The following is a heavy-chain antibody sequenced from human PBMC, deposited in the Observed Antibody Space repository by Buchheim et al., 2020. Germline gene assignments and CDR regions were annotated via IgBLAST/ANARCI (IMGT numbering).Heavy chain of an antibody. V-gene: IGHV5-10-1*03. CDR1: GYSFTSYW. CDR2: IEASDFYI. CDR3: ARHWSSASKLDV. Sequence: EVQLVQSGAEVKKPGESLRISCKGSGYSFTSYWISWVRQMPGKGLEWMGRIEASDFYIKYSPSFQGHVTISVDKSISTAYLQWNSLNVSDTAMYYCARHWSSASKLDVWGQGTT. D-gene: IGHD6-6*01. J-gene: IGHJ6*02.